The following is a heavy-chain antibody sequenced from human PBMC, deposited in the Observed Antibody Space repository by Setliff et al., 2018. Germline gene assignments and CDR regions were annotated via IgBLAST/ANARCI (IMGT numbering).Heavy chain of an antibody. Sequence: GGSLRLSCVTSGFAFTSYDMTRVRQAPGKGLEWVASINNGGVSADYTDSVKGRFTISRDNSRNTLYLQMKSLRAEDTAIYYCATSTITTYYFDYWGHGTLVTVSS. CDR1: GFAFTSYD. J-gene: IGHJ4*01. CDR3: ATSTITTYYFDY. D-gene: IGHD4-4*01. CDR2: INNGGVSA. V-gene: IGHV3-23*01.